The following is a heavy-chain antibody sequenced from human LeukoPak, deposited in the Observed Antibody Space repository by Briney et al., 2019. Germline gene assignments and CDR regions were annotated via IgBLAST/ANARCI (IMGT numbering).Heavy chain of an antibody. D-gene: IGHD6-13*01. Sequence: ASVKVSCKVVAYDFTGYHIHWVRQAPGQGLEWMGWINPNSGGTNYAQKFQGRVTMTRDTSISTAYMELSRLRSDDTAVYYCARIRIAAAGIDIWGQGTMVTVSS. J-gene: IGHJ3*02. CDR3: ARIRIAAAGIDI. V-gene: IGHV1-2*02. CDR2: INPNSGGT. CDR1: AYDFTGYH.